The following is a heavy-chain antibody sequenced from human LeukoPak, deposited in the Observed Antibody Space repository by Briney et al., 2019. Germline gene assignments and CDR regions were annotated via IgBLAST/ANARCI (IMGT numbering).Heavy chain of an antibody. D-gene: IGHD2-2*01. CDR1: GFTFDDYA. CDR3: AKEGGKYCSSTSCYWDY. V-gene: IGHV3-9*01. J-gene: IGHJ4*02. CDR2: ISWNSGSI. Sequence: GRSLRLSCAASGFTFDDYAMHWVRQAPGKGLECVSGISWNSGSIGYADSVKGRFTISRDNAKNSLYLQMNSLRAEDTALYYCAKEGGKYCSSTSCYWDYRGQGTLVTVSS.